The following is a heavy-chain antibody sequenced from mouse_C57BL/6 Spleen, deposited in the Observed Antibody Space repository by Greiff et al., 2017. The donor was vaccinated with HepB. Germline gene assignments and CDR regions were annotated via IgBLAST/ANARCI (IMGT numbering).Heavy chain of an antibody. D-gene: IGHD2-5*01. CDR1: GYTFTDYY. CDR2: INPNNGGT. J-gene: IGHJ4*01. CDR3: ARYDSNYGYYAMDY. Sequence: EVQLQQSGPELVKPGASVKISCKASGYTFTDYYMNWVKQSHGKSLEWIGDINPNNGGTSYNQKFKGKATLTVDKSSSTAYMELRSLTSEDSAVYYCARYDSNYGYYAMDYWGQGTSVTVSS. V-gene: IGHV1-26*01.